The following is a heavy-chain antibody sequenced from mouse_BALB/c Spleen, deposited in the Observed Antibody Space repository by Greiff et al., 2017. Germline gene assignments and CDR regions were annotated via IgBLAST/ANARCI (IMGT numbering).Heavy chain of an antibody. J-gene: IGHJ4*01. D-gene: IGHD3-3*01. V-gene: IGHV3-2*02. Sequence: DVKLVESGPGLVKPSQSLSLTCTVTGYSITSDYAWNWIRQFPGNKLEWMGYISYSGSTSYNPSLKSRISITRDTSKNQFFLQLNSVTTEDPATYYCARGGGTRYAMDYWGQGTSVTVSS. CDR2: ISYSGST. CDR3: ARGGGTRYAMDY. CDR1: GYSITSDYA.